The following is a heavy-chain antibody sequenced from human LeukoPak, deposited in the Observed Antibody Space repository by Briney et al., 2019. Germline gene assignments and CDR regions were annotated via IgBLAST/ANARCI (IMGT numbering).Heavy chain of an antibody. J-gene: IGHJ4*02. CDR1: GLTFRNYA. Sequence: RSGGSLRLSCAASGLTFRNYAMSWVRQAPGKGLEWVSAISGSGGSTSYAGSVKGRFTISRDNSKHTLYLQMNSLRAEDTAVYYCAKVPSSSWYGGAFDYWGQGTLVTVSS. CDR3: AKVPSSSWYGGAFDY. CDR2: ISGSGGST. V-gene: IGHV3-23*01. D-gene: IGHD6-13*01.